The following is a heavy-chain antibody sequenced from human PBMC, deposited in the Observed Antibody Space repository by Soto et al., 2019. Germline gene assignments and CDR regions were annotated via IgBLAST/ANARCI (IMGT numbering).Heavy chain of an antibody. CDR3: ARLKHLPYYYYGMDV. Sequence: SETLSLTCTVSGGSISSSSYYWGWIRQPPGKGLEWIGSIYYSGSTYYNPSLKSRVTISVDTSKNQFSLKLSSVTAADTAVYYCARLKHLPYYYYGMDVWGQGTTVTVSS. CDR2: IYYSGST. J-gene: IGHJ6*02. CDR1: GGSISSSSYY. V-gene: IGHV4-39*01.